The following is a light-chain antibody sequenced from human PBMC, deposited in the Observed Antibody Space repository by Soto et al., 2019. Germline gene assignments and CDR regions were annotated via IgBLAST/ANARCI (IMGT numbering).Light chain of an antibody. CDR3: QQSHSTPLT. Sequence: DIQMTQSPSTLSGSVGDRVSITCRASQSISNYLNWYQQKPGTAPKLLIYTASSLQSGVPSRFSGSGSGTDFTLTISSLQPEDFATYYCQQSHSTPLTFGGGTKVDIK. CDR2: TAS. V-gene: IGKV1-39*01. J-gene: IGKJ4*01. CDR1: QSISNY.